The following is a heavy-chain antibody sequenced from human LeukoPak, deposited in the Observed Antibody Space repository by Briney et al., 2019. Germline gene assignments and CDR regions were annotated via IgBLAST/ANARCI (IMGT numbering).Heavy chain of an antibody. D-gene: IGHD5-24*01. CDR2: INHSGST. Sequence: SETLSLTCAVYGGSFSGYYWSWIRQPPGKGLEWIGEINHSGSTNYNPSLKSRVTISVDTSKNQFSLKLSSVTAADTAVYYCARRSGQFFRLYYYYMDVRGKRTTVTVSS. CDR3: ARRSGQFFRLYYYYMDV. J-gene: IGHJ6*03. CDR1: GGSFSGYY. V-gene: IGHV4-34*01.